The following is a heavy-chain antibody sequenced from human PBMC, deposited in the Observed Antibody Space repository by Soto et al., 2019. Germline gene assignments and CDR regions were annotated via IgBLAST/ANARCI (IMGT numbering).Heavy chain of an antibody. Sequence: PGASLRLSFAASGSIFNTYGMHWVRQAPGKGLEWVALISFDGKNDYYADSVKGRFTISRDNSKSTLYLQMNSLRAEDTAVYYCAKVIMSIAARPGFLPGFSYYYGMDVWGQGTTVTVSS. CDR1: GSIFNTYG. J-gene: IGHJ6*02. D-gene: IGHD6-6*01. CDR3: AKVIMSIAARPGFLPGFSYYYGMDV. CDR2: ISFDGKND. V-gene: IGHV3-30*18.